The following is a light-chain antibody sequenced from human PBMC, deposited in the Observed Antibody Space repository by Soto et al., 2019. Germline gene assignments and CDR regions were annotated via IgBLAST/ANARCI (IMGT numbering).Light chain of an antibody. Sequence: EIVLTQSPGTLSLSPGERATLSCRASQTVSRSALAWYQQKPGQAPRLLIYGASNRATGIPDRFSGSGSGTDFTLTISRLEPEDFEVYYCQQYGNSPFTFGRGTKVEIK. CDR2: GAS. CDR1: QTVSRSA. J-gene: IGKJ4*01. CDR3: QQYGNSPFT. V-gene: IGKV3-20*01.